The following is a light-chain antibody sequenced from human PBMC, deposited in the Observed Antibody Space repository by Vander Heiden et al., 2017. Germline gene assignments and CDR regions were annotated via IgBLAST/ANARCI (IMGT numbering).Light chain of an antibody. CDR2: SNN. CDR3: AAWDDSRNGGV. J-gene: IGLJ2*01. CDR1: SSHIGSNT. V-gene: IGLV1-44*01. Sequence: QSVLPPPPSASGTPVQRFTTSCSGSSSHIGSNTVNWYQKSPGTAPKLLIYSNNQRPSGVPDRFSGSKSGTSAALAISGVQSEDEADDYCAAWDDSRNGGVFGGGTKLTVL.